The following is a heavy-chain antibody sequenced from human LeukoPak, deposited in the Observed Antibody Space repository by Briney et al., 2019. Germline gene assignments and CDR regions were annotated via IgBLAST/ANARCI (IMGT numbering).Heavy chain of an antibody. D-gene: IGHD3-10*01. V-gene: IGHV3-74*01. CDR3: ARVTTYGPYHDY. J-gene: IGHJ4*02. CDR1: GFTFSNYW. Sequence: PGGSLRLSCAASGFTFSNYWIYWVRQAPGKGLVWVSRINSDGTTIAYADSVKGRFTISRDNARNTLSLQMNSLRDEDTAVYYCARVTTYGPYHDYWGQGTLVTVSS. CDR2: INSDGTTI.